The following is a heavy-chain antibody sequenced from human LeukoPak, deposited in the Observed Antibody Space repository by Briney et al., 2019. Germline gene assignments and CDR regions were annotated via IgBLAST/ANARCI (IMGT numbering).Heavy chain of an antibody. J-gene: IGHJ4*02. D-gene: IGHD3-10*01. CDR1: GGSISSGDYY. Sequence: PSETLSLTCTVSGGSISSGDYYWSWIRQPPGKGLEWIGYIYYSGSTYYNPSLKSRVTISVDTSKNQFSLKLSSVTAADTAVYYCARGRGVLWFGESLKFDYWGQGTLVTVSS. CDR3: ARGRGVLWFGESLKFDY. V-gene: IGHV4-30-4*01. CDR2: IYYSGST.